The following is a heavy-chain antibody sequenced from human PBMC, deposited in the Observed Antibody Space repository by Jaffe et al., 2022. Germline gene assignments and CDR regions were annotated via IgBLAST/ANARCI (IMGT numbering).Heavy chain of an antibody. V-gene: IGHV4-61*02. CDR1: GGSISSGSYY. Sequence: QVQLQESGPGLVKPSQTLSLTCTVSGGSISSGSYYWSWIRQPAGKGLEWIGRIYTSGSTNYNPSLKSRVTISVDTSKNQFSLKLSSVTAADTAVYYCAREDWLQLRTPYFDYWGQGTLVTVSS. CDR2: IYTSGST. J-gene: IGHJ4*02. D-gene: IGHD5-12*01. CDR3: AREDWLQLRTPYFDY.